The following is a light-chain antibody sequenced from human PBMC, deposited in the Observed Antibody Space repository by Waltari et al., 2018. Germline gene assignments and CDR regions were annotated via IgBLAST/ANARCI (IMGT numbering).Light chain of an antibody. J-gene: IGKJ4*01. CDR2: KAS. CDR1: QSMSNW. CDR3: QQYNSYSLLT. V-gene: IGKV1-5*03. Sequence: DIQMTQSPFTLSASVGDRVIITCRASQSMSNWLAWYQHKPGKAPKLLIYKASTLASGVLSRFSGSGSGTDFSLTISSLQPDDFATYYCQQYNSYSLLTFGGGTKVEIK.